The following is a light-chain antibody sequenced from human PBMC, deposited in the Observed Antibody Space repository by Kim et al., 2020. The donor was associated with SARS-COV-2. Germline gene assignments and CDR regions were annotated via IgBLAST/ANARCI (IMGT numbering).Light chain of an antibody. J-gene: IGKJ5*01. V-gene: IGKV3-20*01. CDR3: QEYGTSAEVT. CDR2: GAS. Sequence: PGERATLSCRASQSISSSYLAGYQHKPGQAPRLLIYGASSRASGIPDRFSGSGSGTDFTLTISRMEPEDLGVYYCQEYGTSAEVTFGQGTRLEIK. CDR1: QSISSSY.